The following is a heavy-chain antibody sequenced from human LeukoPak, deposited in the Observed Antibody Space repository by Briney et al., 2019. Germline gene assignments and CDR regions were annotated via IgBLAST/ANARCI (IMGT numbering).Heavy chain of an antibody. CDR1: GYTFTSYY. CDR3: ARAAAGYDAFDI. V-gene: IGHV1-46*01. Sequence: ASVKVSCKASGYTFTSYYMHWVRQAPGQGLEWMGIINPSGGSTSYAQKFQGRVTMTRDMSTSTVYMELSSLRSEDTAVYYCARAAAGYDAFDIWGQGTMVTVSS. J-gene: IGHJ3*02. D-gene: IGHD6-13*01. CDR2: INPSGGST.